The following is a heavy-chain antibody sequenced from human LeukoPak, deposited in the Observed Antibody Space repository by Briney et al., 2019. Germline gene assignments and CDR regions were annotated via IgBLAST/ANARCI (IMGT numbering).Heavy chain of an antibody. V-gene: IGHV4-61*02. CDR2: IHTTGST. J-gene: IGHJ2*01. Sequence: SETLSLTCTVSGGSISSSSYYWGWIRQPAGKGLEWIGRIHTTGSTNYNPSLKSRVTMSVDTSKNQFSLKLSSVTAADTALYYCARDRYYYDSSGYYYAWYFDLWGRGTLVTVS. CDR1: GGSISSSSYY. D-gene: IGHD3-22*01. CDR3: ARDRYYYDSSGYYYAWYFDL.